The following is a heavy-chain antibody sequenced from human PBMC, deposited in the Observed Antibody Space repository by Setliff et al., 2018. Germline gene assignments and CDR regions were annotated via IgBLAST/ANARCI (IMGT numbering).Heavy chain of an antibody. D-gene: IGHD6-19*01. V-gene: IGHV3-48*04. CDR1: GFTFSSYS. CDR3: ARLGTKDSSGWYYYYYGMDV. Sequence: GGSLRLSCAASGFTFSSYSMNWVRQAPGKGLEWVSYISSSSSTIYYADSVKGRFTISRDNAKNSLYLQMNSLRAEDAAVCYCARLGTKDSSGWYYYYYGMDVWGQGTTVTVSS. J-gene: IGHJ6*02. CDR2: ISSSSSTI.